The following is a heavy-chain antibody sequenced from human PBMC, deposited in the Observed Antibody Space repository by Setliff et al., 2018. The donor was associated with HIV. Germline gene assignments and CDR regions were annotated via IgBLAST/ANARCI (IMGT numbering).Heavy chain of an antibody. CDR3: KADSSGYP. D-gene: IGHD3-22*01. CDR2: ISGSGDST. CDR1: GFSFNKAW. Sequence: GGSLRLSCALSGFSFNKAWMNWVRQAPGKGLEWVSAISGSGDSTFYADSVQGRFTISRDNSKNTLYLQMNSLRAEDTAVYYCKADSSGYPWGQGTLVTVSS. J-gene: IGHJ5*02. V-gene: IGHV3-23*01.